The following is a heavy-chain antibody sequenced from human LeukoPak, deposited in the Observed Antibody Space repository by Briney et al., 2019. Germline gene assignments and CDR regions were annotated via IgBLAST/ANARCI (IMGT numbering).Heavy chain of an antibody. Sequence: SETLSLTCTVSGYSIGSGNYWGWIRQPPGQGLEWMGSIDHSGSIYYNPSLKSRVTISVDTSKNQFSLKLSSVTAADTAVYYCARDSPLAQQQLALFDYWGQGTLVTVSS. V-gene: IGHV4-38-2*02. CDR1: GYSIGSGNY. CDR2: IDHSGSI. J-gene: IGHJ4*02. D-gene: IGHD6-13*01. CDR3: ARDSPLAQQQLALFDY.